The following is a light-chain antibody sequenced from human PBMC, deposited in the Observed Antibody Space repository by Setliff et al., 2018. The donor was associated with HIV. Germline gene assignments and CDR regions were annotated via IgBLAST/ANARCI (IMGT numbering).Light chain of an antibody. Sequence: QSALTQPASVSGSPGQSITISCTGTSSDVGGYNYVSWYQQHPGKAPKLMIYDVSKRPSGVSNRFSGSKSGNSASLTISGLQAEDEADYYCSSYTSSRTRDVFGSGTKVTVL. J-gene: IGLJ1*01. CDR3: SSYTSSRTRDV. CDR1: SSDVGGYNY. V-gene: IGLV2-14*01. CDR2: DVS.